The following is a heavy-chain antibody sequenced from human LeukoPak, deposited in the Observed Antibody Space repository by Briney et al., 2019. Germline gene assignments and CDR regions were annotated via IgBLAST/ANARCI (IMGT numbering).Heavy chain of an antibody. CDR1: GYSISSGYY. CDR3: ARGIVAHY. Sequence: SETLSLTCAVSGYSISSGYYWGWIRQPPGKGLEWIGSIYHSGSTYYNPSLKSRVTISVDTSKNQFSLKLSSVTAADTAVYYCARGIVAHYWGQGTLVTVSS. V-gene: IGHV4-38-2*01. CDR2: IYHSGST. J-gene: IGHJ4*02. D-gene: IGHD2-15*01.